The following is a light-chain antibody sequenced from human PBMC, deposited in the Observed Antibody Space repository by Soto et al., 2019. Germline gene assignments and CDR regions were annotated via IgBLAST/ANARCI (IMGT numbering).Light chain of an antibody. V-gene: IGKV3-15*01. Sequence: EIVMTQSPATLSVSPGERATLSCRASQSVSSNLAWYQQKPGQTPKILIFFASTRATGIPARFSGSGSGTKFTLTISSLQSEDFAVYYCQQYNVWPLTFGGGTKVEFK. CDR3: QQYNVWPLT. CDR2: FAS. CDR1: QSVSSN. J-gene: IGKJ4*01.